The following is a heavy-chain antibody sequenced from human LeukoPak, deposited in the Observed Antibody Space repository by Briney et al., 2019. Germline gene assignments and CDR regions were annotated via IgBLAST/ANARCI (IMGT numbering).Heavy chain of an antibody. Sequence: GSLRLSCAASGFIFNSYVMNWVRQAPGKGLGWVSGISGSGGGTYYADSVKGRFTISRENSKNTVYLQMNSLRAEDTAVYYCAKGIKASGAATYFDYWGQGTLVTVSS. CDR3: AKGIKASGAATYFDY. V-gene: IGHV3-23*01. D-gene: IGHD2-15*01. CDR1: GFIFNSYV. CDR2: ISGSGGGT. J-gene: IGHJ4*02.